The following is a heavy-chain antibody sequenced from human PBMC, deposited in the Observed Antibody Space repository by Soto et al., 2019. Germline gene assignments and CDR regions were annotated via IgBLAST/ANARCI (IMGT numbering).Heavy chain of an antibody. J-gene: IGHJ4*02. CDR1: GYSFTSYW. D-gene: IGHD2-21*02. CDR3: ARLTTRAYCGGDCYFDDY. CDR2: IDPSDSYT. V-gene: IGHV5-10-1*01. Sequence: GGALKISWKGSGYSFTSYWISWVRQMPGKGLEWKGRIDPSDSYTNYSPSVQGHVTISADKSISTTYLQWSRLKASGTAMYYCARLTTRAYCGGDCYFDDYWGQGTLVTVSS.